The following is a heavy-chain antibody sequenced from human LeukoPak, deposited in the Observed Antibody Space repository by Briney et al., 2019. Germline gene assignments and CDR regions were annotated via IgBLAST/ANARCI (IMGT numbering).Heavy chain of an antibody. Sequence: ASVKVSCKASGYTFTGYYMHWVRQAPGQGLEWMGWINPNSGGTNYAQKFQGRVTMTRDTSISTAYMELSRVRSDETAVYHCARSGRGMTTVTRGRPPITDNTHEEHDAFDIWGQGTMVTVSS. J-gene: IGHJ3*02. D-gene: IGHD4-17*01. CDR3: ARSGRGMTTVTRGRPPITDNTHEEHDAFDI. CDR1: GYTFTGYY. CDR2: INPNSGGT. V-gene: IGHV1-2*02.